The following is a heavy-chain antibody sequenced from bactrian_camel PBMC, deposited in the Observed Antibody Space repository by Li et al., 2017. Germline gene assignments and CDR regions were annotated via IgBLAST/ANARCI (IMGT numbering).Heavy chain of an antibody. Sequence: HVQLVESGGGSVQAGGSLRLSCAASGNTYSLNCLGWFRQTPGKEREQVAVFIYSFGRSTRYADSVKGRFTISLDNTSETAYLQMNSLELQDTALYYCAAGPLFGSWYRASNYNYWGQGTQVTVS. CDR1: GNTYSLNC. CDR3: AAGPLFGSWYRASNYNY. J-gene: IGHJ4*01. D-gene: IGHD6*01. V-gene: IGHV3S53*01. CDR2: YSFGRST.